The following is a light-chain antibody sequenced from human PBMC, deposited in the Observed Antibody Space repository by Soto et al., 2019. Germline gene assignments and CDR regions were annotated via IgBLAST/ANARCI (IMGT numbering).Light chain of an antibody. CDR1: SSDVGAYNY. J-gene: IGLJ1*01. Sequence: QSVLTQPPSASGSPGQSVTISCTGTSSDVGAYNYVSWYRQHPGKAPKLMIYEVTIRPSGISNRFSGSKSGNTASLTISGLQAEDEADYFCTSFTSTSSLYVFGTGTKLTVL. V-gene: IGLV2-14*01. CDR2: EVT. CDR3: TSFTSTSSLYV.